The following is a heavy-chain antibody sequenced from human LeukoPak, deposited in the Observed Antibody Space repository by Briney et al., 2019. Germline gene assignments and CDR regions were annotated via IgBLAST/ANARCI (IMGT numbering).Heavy chain of an antibody. V-gene: IGHV4-38-2*02. CDR2: IYHSGST. Sequence: ASETLSLTCIVSGYSISSGYYWGWIRQPPGKGLEWIGSIYHSGSTYYNPSLKSRVTISVDTSKHQLSLKLSSVTASDTAVYYCARGRGAYDYVWGSYRPTYYFDYWGQGTLVTVSS. J-gene: IGHJ4*02. CDR1: GYSISSGYY. CDR3: ARGRGAYDYVWGSYRPTYYFDY. D-gene: IGHD3-16*02.